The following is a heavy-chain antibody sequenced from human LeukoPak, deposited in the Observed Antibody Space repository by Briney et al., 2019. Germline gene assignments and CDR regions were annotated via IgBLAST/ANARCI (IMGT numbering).Heavy chain of an antibody. J-gene: IGHJ4*02. CDR1: GGSISSYY. V-gene: IGHV4-59*01. Sequence: SETLSLTCTVSGGSISSYYWSWIRQPPGKGLEWIGYIYYSGSTNYNPSLKSRVTISVDTSKNQFSLKLSSVTAADTAVYYCARGYYYDSTGYFDYWGQGTLVTVSS. CDR3: ARGYYYDSTGYFDY. CDR2: IYYSGST. D-gene: IGHD3-22*01.